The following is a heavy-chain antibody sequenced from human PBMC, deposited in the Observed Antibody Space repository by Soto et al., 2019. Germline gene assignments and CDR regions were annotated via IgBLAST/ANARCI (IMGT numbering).Heavy chain of an antibody. CDR1: GYPFIDYY. V-gene: IGHV1-2*02. CDR2: INANSGGT. CDR3: ARLQIEVAGTN. D-gene: IGHD6-19*01. Sequence: GXSVKVSCNASGYPFIDYYMHWVRQAPGQGLEWMGWINANSGGTTYAQKFQGRVTMTRDTSISTAYMELSRLSSDDTAIYYCARLQIEVAGTNWGQGTLVTVSS. J-gene: IGHJ4*02.